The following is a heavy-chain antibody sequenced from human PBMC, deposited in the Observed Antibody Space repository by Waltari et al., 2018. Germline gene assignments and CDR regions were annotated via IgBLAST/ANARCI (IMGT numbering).Heavy chain of an antibody. CDR1: GGSISSYY. CDR3: ARGVGYDILTGYYPYYFDY. CDR2: IYYSGST. V-gene: IGHV4-59*01. D-gene: IGHD3-9*01. J-gene: IGHJ4*02. Sequence: QVQLQESGPGLVKPSETLSLTCTVSGGSISSYYWSWIRQPPGKGLEWIGYIYYSGSTNYNPSLKSRVTISVDTSKNQFSLKLSSVTAADTAVYYCARGVGYDILTGYYPYYFDYWGQGTLVTVSS.